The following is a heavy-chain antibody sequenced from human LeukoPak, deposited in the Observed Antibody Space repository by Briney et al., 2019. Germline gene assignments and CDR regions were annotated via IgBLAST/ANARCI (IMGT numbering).Heavy chain of an antibody. V-gene: IGHV4-39*07. Sequence: SETLSLTCTVSGGSISSSHYYWGWIRQPPGKGLEWIGSIYYSGTTYYTPSLKSRVTISVDKSKNQFSLKLSSVTAADTAVYYCARFHGQRRGGYYFDYWGQGTLVTVSS. D-gene: IGHD6-25*01. J-gene: IGHJ4*02. CDR3: ARFHGQRRGGYYFDY. CDR2: IYYSGTT. CDR1: GGSISSSHYY.